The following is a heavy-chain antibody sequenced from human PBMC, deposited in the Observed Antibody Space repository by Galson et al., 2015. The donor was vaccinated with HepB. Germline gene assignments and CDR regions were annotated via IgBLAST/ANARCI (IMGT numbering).Heavy chain of an antibody. CDR3: AGEPTSYYYDSSGYYDY. V-gene: IGHV1-18*04. CDR2: ISAYNGNT. CDR1: GYTFTSYG. J-gene: IGHJ4*02. D-gene: IGHD3-22*01. Sequence: SVKVSCKASGYTFTSYGISWVRQAPGQGLEWMGWISAYNGNTNYAQKLQGRVTMTTDTSTSTAYMELRSLRSDDTAVYYCAGEPTSYYYDSSGYYDYWGQGTLVTVSS.